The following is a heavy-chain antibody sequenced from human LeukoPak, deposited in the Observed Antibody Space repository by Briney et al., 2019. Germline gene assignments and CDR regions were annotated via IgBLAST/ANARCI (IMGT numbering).Heavy chain of an antibody. CDR3: AKAGIGVVGYFDY. CDR2: ISSSSSYI. CDR1: GFIFSGYS. D-gene: IGHD6-19*01. J-gene: IGHJ4*02. Sequence: GGSLRLSCAASGFIFSGYSMNWVRQAPGKGLEWVSSISSSSSYIYYADSVKGRFTISRDNAKNSLYLQMNSLRAEDTALYYCAKAGIGVVGYFDYWGQGTLVTVSS. V-gene: IGHV3-21*04.